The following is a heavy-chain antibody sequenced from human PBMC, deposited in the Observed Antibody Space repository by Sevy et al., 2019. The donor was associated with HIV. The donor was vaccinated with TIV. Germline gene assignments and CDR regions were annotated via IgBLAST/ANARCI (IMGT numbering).Heavy chain of an antibody. J-gene: IGHJ4*02. CDR2: INQDGSQK. CDR3: AREFDGGPDY. Sequence: GGSLRLSCRASGFTFRTYWMSWVRQAPGKGLEWVANINQDGSQKYYVDSVKGRFTISKDNAKNSLYLQMSSLRAEDTAVYYCAREFDGGPDYWGQGTLVTVSS. V-gene: IGHV3-7*01. D-gene: IGHD3-9*01. CDR1: GFTFRTYW.